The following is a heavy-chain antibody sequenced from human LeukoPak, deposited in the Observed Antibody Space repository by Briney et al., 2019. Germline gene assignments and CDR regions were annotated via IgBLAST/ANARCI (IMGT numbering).Heavy chain of an antibody. V-gene: IGHV1-69*04. CDR2: IIPILGIA. Sequence: GGSLRLSCAASGFTFSSYAISWVRQAPGQGLEWMGRIIPILGIANYAQKFQGRVTITADKSTSTAYMELSSLRSEDTAVYYCASGMYYYDSSGNTYFDYWGQGTLVTVSS. D-gene: IGHD3-22*01. CDR1: GFTFSSYA. J-gene: IGHJ4*02. CDR3: ASGMYYYDSSGNTYFDY.